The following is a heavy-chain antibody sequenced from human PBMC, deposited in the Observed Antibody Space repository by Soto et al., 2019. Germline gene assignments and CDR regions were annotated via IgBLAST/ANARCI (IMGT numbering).Heavy chain of an antibody. J-gene: IGHJ6*02. CDR2: IYTSASI. Sequence: SETLSLTCSVSGADINTYSWTWIRQPAGKGLEWIGRIYTSASINYNPSLKGRVTLSVDTSTNQVSLRLASVTAADTAIYYCARDREAGYNFYYGMDVCGQGTTVTVSS. CDR1: GADINTYS. CDR3: ARDREAGYNFYYGMDV. V-gene: IGHV4-4*07. D-gene: IGHD6-19*01.